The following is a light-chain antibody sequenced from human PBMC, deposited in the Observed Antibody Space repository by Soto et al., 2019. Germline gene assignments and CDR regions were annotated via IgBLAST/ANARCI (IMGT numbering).Light chain of an antibody. CDR2: DAS. CDR3: QQYNSYSYT. CDR1: QSISSW. J-gene: IGKJ2*01. V-gene: IGKV1-5*01. Sequence: DIEITQSPSTLSASVGDRVTITCRASQSISSWLAWYQQKPGKAPKLLIYDASSLESGVPSRFSGSGSGTEFTLTISSRQPDDFATYYCQQYNSYSYTFGQGTKLEIK.